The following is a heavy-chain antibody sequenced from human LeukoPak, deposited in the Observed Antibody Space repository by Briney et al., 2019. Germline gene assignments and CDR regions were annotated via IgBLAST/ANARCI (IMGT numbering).Heavy chain of an antibody. J-gene: IGHJ4*02. Sequence: GRSLRLSCAASGFSFSNYWMTWVRQAPGKGLEWVANIKQDASEKYYVDSVKGRFTISRDNAKNSLYLQMNSLRAEDTAVYYCARDLRSLGFWGQGTLVTVSS. CDR1: GFSFSNYW. CDR2: IKQDASEK. CDR3: ARDLRSLGF. V-gene: IGHV3-7*03.